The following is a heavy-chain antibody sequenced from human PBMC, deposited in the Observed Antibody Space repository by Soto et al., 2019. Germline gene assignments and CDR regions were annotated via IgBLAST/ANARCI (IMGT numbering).Heavy chain of an antibody. D-gene: IGHD4-17*01. J-gene: IGHJ4*02. V-gene: IGHV3-30-3*01. Sequence: GGSLRLSCAASGCTFSSYAMHWVRQAPGKGLEWVAVISYDGSNKYYADSVKGRFTISRNNSKNTLYLQMNSLRAEDTAVYYCARAPTTVTTSCYFDYWGQGTLVTVSS. CDR3: ARAPTTVTTSCYFDY. CDR1: GCTFSSYA. CDR2: ISYDGSNK.